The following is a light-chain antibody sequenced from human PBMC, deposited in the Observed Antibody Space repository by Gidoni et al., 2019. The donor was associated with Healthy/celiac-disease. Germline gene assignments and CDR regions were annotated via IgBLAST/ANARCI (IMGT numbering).Light chain of an antibody. V-gene: IGKV3-20*01. Sequence: EIVLTQSPGTLSLSPGERATRSCRASQIVSSSYLAWYQQKPGQAPRLLIDGESSRATGIPDRGSGSGSGTDVTLTISRLEPEEFAVYYCQQYGSALWTFGQGTKVEIK. CDR1: QIVSSSY. CDR2: GES. CDR3: QQYGSALWT. J-gene: IGKJ1*01.